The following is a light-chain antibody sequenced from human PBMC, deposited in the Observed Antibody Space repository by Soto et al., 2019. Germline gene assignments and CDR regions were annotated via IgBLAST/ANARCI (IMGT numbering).Light chain of an antibody. CDR3: QQYSDLPMT. Sequence: EIVLTHSPGTLSLSPCERATLSFSASQSVSSSYLAWYQQKPGQAPRLLIYGASRRATGIPDRFSGSASGTDFTLTISRLEPEDFAVYFCQQYSDLPMTFGQGTRLEIK. V-gene: IGKV3-20*01. CDR1: QSVSSSY. CDR2: GAS. J-gene: IGKJ5*01.